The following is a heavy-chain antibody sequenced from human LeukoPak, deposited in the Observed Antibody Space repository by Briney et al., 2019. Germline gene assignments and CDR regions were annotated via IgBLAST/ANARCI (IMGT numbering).Heavy chain of an antibody. CDR1: GFTFSSYS. V-gene: IGHV3-48*04. CDR3: AKMSGSGYFFYFDY. CDR2: IDSSPTI. D-gene: IGHD3-22*01. Sequence: GESLRLSCAASGFTFSSYSMNWVRQAPGKGLEWVSHIDSSPTIYYADSVKGRATISRDNAKNSLYLQMNSLRAEDTALYFCAKMSGSGYFFYFDYWGQGALVTVSS. J-gene: IGHJ4*02.